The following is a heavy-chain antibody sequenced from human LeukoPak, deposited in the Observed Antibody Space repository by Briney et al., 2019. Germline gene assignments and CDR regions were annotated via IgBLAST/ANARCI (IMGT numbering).Heavy chain of an antibody. CDR3: ARGAGGYFDY. Sequence: GGSLRLSCAASGFTLSSFETNWVRQAPGKGLEWVSYISSSGSSIYYGDSVKGRFTISRDNAKNSLYLQMNSLRAEDTAVYHCARGAGGYFDYWGQGTLVTVSS. D-gene: IGHD3-10*01. CDR2: ISSSGSSI. V-gene: IGHV3-48*03. CDR1: GFTLSSFE. J-gene: IGHJ4*02.